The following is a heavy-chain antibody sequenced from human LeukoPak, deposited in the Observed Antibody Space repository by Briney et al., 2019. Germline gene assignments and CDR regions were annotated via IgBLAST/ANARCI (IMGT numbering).Heavy chain of an antibody. CDR3: ARELGDYEKD. CDR1: GGSISRGGYY. D-gene: IGHD4-17*01. V-gene: IGHV4-31*03. J-gene: IGHJ4*02. Sequence: TLSLTCTVSGGSISRGGYYWSWIRQHPGKGLEWIGYIYYSGSTYYNPSLKSRVTISVDTSRNQFSLKLSSVTAADTAVYYCARELGDYEKDWGQGTLVTVSS. CDR2: IYYSGST.